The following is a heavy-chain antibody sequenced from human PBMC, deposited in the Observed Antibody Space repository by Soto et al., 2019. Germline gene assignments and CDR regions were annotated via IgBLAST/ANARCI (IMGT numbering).Heavy chain of an antibody. CDR1: GFTFSSYA. J-gene: IGHJ4*02. V-gene: IGHV3-30-3*01. CDR3: AREMEVVTAIRGGPFDY. D-gene: IGHD2-21*02. Sequence: QVQLVESGGGVVQPGRSLRLSCAASGFTFSSYAMHWVRQAPGKGLEWVAVISYDGSNKYYADSVKGRFTISRDNSKKTLYLQMNSLKAEDTAVYYCAREMEVVTAIRGGPFDYWGQGTLVTVSS. CDR2: ISYDGSNK.